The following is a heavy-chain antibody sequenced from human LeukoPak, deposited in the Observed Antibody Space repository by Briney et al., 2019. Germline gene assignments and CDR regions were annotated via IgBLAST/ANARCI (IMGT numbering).Heavy chain of an antibody. J-gene: IGHJ4*02. CDR2: INGNGDMI. V-gene: IGHV3-23*01. CDR3: AKGGAQSGSYRVFDY. Sequence: GESLRLSCEASGVTFSSCAMSWVRQAPGEGLEWVSAINGNGDMIYYADAVKGRFTISRDNSRNTLYLQMDSLRAGDTAVYYCAKGGAQSGSYRVFDYWGQGTLVTVSS. D-gene: IGHD1-26*01. CDR1: GVTFSSCA.